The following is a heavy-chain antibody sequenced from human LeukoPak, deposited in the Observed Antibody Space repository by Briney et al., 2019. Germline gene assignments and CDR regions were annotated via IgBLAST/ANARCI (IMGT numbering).Heavy chain of an antibody. CDR2: ISPNSGAT. V-gene: IGHV1-2*06. Sequence: ASVKVSCKASGYAFTDYYVQWVRMVPGQGLEWMVRISPNSGATNYAEKFRGRVTMARDTSINTVYMEMSSLRSDDTAVYYCARDLWGWGSDYLDYWGQGTLVTVSS. CDR1: GYAFTDYY. J-gene: IGHJ4*02. CDR3: ARDLWGWGSDYLDY. D-gene: IGHD4/OR15-4a*01.